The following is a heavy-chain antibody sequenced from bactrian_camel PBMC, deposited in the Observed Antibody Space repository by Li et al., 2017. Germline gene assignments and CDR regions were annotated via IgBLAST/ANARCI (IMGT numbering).Heavy chain of an antibody. D-gene: IGHD2*01. Sequence: HVQLVESGGGSVQAGGSLRLSCVASGNTLTSSCMAWLRQVPGKLREMVARIDSDSSAAYSDSVKGRFTISKGNAKNTLYLQMNGLKPEDTAMYYCAAGGPVGGNCFHYRTPYFTDSGPGTQVTVS. CDR2: IDSDSSAA. CDR1: GNTLTSSC. J-gene: IGHJ4*01. V-gene: IGHV3S6*01.